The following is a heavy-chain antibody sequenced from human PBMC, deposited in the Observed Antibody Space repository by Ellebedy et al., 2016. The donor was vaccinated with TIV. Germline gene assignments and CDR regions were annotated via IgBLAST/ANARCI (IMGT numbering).Heavy chain of an antibody. Sequence: GESLKISCAASGFTFRSYGMHWVRQAPGKGLEWVAVILYDGSNRYYGDSVKGRFSISRDNSKNTLYLEMDSLRAEDTAVYYCAKDLAAKWLQAFDYWGQGTLVTVSS. D-gene: IGHD5-24*01. V-gene: IGHV3-30*02. CDR1: GFTFRSYG. CDR2: ILYDGSNR. J-gene: IGHJ4*02. CDR3: AKDLAAKWLQAFDY.